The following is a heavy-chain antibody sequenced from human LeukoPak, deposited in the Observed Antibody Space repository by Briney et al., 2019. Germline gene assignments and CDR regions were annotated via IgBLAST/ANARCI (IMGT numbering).Heavy chain of an antibody. CDR3: AKESPDYGNYVGAFDV. J-gene: IGHJ3*01. CDR2: ISGRDGST. D-gene: IGHD4-11*01. Sequence: GGSLRVSCAASTFTFSSSAMSWVRQAPGKGLGWVSSISGRDGSTYCADSVKGRFTISRDTSKSTVYLQMNSLRAEDTAVYYCAKESPDYGNYVGAFDVWGQGTMVTVSS. V-gene: IGHV3-23*01. CDR1: TFTFSSSA.